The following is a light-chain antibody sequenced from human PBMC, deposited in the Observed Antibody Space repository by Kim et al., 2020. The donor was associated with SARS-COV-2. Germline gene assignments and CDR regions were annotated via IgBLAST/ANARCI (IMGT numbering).Light chain of an antibody. V-gene: IGKV3D-15*01. J-gene: IGKJ4*01. Sequence: SPRGTAPPSRTASQSVNSTFAWYQQRRGPAPRLLISCAARRATGIPARFGGSGSGIEFTFTISCLQSEEFAVYYCQQYNIWPPLTFGGGTKVDIK. CDR3: QQYNIWPPLT. CDR2: CAA. CDR1: QSVNST.